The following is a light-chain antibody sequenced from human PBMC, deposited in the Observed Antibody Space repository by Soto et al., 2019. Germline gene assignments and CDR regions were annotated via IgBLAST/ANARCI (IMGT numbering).Light chain of an antibody. CDR1: SSNIGATYD. J-gene: IGLJ2*01. Sequence: QSVLTQPPSVSGAPGQRVTISCTGSSSNIGATYDVHRYQQLPGTAPKLLIYGNSNRPSGVPDRFSGSKSGTSASLAITGLQAADEADYYCQSYDSSLSGSVFGEGTKLTVL. CDR3: QSYDSSLSGSV. CDR2: GNS. V-gene: IGLV1-40*01.